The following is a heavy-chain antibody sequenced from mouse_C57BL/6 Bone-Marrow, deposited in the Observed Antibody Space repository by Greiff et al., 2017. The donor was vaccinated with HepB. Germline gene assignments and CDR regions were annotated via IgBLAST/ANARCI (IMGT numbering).Heavy chain of an antibody. J-gene: IGHJ2*01. CDR3: AREEGYGNLRNYFDY. Sequence: QVQLQQPGAELVQPGASVKLSCKASGYTFTSYWMHWVKQSPGRGLEWIGRIDPNSGGTNYNEKFKSKATLTVDKPSSTAYMQLSSLTSEDSAVYYCAREEGYGNLRNYFDYWGQGTTLTVSS. CDR2: IDPNSGGT. CDR1: GYTFTSYW. D-gene: IGHD2-1*01. V-gene: IGHV1-72*01.